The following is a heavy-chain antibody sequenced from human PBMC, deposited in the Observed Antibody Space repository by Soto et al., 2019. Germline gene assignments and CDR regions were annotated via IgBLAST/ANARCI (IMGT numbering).Heavy chain of an antibody. CDR1: GFSFSTYA. CDR2: IWYDGSTK. D-gene: IGHD1-26*01. CDR3: ARDYSGNYKVLFYLDF. V-gene: IGHV3-33*01. Sequence: QVQLVQSGGGVVQPGRSLRLSCAASGFSFSTYAMHWVRQAPGKGLEWVAVIWYDGSTKYYSDSVRGRFTIYRDNSNKTLYLQMSSLGAEDTAVYYCARDYSGNYKVLFYLDFWGQGTLVTVSS. J-gene: IGHJ4*02.